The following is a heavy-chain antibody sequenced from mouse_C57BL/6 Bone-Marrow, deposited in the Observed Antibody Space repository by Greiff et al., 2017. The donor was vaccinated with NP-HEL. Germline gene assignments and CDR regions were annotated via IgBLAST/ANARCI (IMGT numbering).Heavy chain of an antibody. CDR3: ARSHYYGSSYVAY. J-gene: IGHJ3*01. CDR2: IYPRSGNT. D-gene: IGHD1-1*01. CDR1: GYTFTSYG. Sequence: QVHVKQSGAELARPGASVKLSCKASGYTFTSYGISWVKQRTGQGLEWIGEIYPRSGNTYYNEKFKGKATLTADKSSSTAYMDLRSLTSEDSAVYFCARSHYYGSSYVAYWGQGTLVTVSA. V-gene: IGHV1-81*01.